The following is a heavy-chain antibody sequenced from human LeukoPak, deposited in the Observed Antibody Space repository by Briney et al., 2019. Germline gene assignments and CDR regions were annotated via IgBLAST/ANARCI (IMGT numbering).Heavy chain of an antibody. J-gene: IGHJ4*02. Sequence: PGGSLRLSCSASIFTLSNYEMNWVRQAPGKGLEWVSYISSSGRTIYYADSVKGRFTISRDNAKNSLYLQMNSLRAEDTAVYYCAREFFDREGGTTVLDYWGQGTLVTVSS. D-gene: IGHD1-26*01. V-gene: IGHV3-48*03. CDR2: ISSSGRTI. CDR3: AREFFDREGGTTVLDY. CDR1: IFTLSNYE.